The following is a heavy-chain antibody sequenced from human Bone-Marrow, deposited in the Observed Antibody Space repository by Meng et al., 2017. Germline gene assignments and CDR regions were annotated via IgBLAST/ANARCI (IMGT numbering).Heavy chain of an antibody. D-gene: IGHD3-10*01. Sequence: GGSLRLSCAAPGFSFGSNAMSWVRHAPGKGLEWVSALSGGGFTTYYADSVKGRFTISRHNSKNTLYLQMNSLRAEDTALYYCAKYSYGLGDDFDYWGQGALVTVSS. J-gene: IGHJ4*02. CDR3: AKYSYGLGDDFDY. V-gene: IGHV3-23*01. CDR1: GFSFGSNA. CDR2: LSGGGFTT.